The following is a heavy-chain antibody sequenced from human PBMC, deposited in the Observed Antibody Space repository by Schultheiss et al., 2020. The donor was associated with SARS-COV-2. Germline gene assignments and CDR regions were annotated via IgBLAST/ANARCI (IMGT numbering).Heavy chain of an antibody. CDR1: GFTFNTYS. J-gene: IGHJ4*02. D-gene: IGHD2-2*01. V-gene: IGHV3-48*04. CDR2: ISSSGSTI. CDR3: AKQWDIVVVPAAITFDY. Sequence: GGSLRLSCAASGFTFNTYSINWVRQAPGKGLEWISYISSSGSTIYYADSVKGRFTISRDNAKNALYLEMSSLRGEDTAVYYCAKQWDIVVVPAAITFDYWGQGTLVTVSS.